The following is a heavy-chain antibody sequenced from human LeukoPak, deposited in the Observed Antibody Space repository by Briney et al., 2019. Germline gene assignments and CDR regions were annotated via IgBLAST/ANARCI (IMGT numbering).Heavy chain of an antibody. J-gene: IGHJ3*02. Sequence: ASVKVSCKASGYTFTNYDINWVRQAAGQGLEWMGWMNPYSGNTGSAQKFQGRISMTRDTSTSTVYMDLRSLRFEDTAVYYCARVRLRYYESSEDAFDIWGQGTMVTVSS. CDR1: GYTFTNYD. V-gene: IGHV1-8*01. CDR3: ARVRLRYYESSEDAFDI. CDR2: MNPYSGNT. D-gene: IGHD3-22*01.